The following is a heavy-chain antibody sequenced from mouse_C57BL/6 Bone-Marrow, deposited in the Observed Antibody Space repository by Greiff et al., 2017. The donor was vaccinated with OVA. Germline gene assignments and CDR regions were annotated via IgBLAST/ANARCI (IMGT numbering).Heavy chain of an antibody. CDR3: ARDGYYMYFDV. Sequence: QVHVKQPGTELVKPGASVKLSCKASGYTFTSYWMHWVKQRPGQGLEWIGNINPSNGVTNYNEKFKSKATLTVDKSSSTAYMQLSSLTSEDSAVYYCARDGYYMYFDVWGTGTTVTVSS. CDR2: INPSNGVT. D-gene: IGHD2-3*01. CDR1: GYTFTSYW. V-gene: IGHV1-53*01. J-gene: IGHJ1*03.